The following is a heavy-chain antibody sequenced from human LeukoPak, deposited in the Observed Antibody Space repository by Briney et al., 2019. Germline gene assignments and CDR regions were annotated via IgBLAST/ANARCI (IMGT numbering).Heavy chain of an antibody. CDR2: IHYSGST. D-gene: IGHD2-21*01. CDR3: AREEASVGDY. V-gene: IGHV4-39*01. J-gene: IGHJ4*02. Sequence: PSETLSLTCTVSGGSISSNSHYWAWIRQPRGKGLEWIGSIHYSGSTYYSPSLKSRVTISVDTSKNQFSLILTSVTASDTAVYYCAREEASVGDYWGQGILVTVSS. CDR1: GGSISSNSHY.